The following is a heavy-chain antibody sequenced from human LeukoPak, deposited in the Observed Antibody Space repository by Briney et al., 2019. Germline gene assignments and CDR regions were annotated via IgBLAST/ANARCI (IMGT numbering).Heavy chain of an antibody. V-gene: IGHV4-31*03. CDR3: ARVGYEYVWGSYRYGWFDP. CDR1: GGSISSDNHY. Sequence: PSETLSLTCTVSGGSISSDNHYWSWIRQHPGKGLEWIGYINYSGNTHYNPSLKSRGTISVDTSKNQFSLELNSVTAAGTAVYYCARVGYEYVWGSYRYGWFDPWGQGTLVTVSS. D-gene: IGHD3-16*02. J-gene: IGHJ5*01. CDR2: INYSGNT.